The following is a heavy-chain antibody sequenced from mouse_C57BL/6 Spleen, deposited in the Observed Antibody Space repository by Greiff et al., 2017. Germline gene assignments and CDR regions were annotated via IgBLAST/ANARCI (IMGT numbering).Heavy chain of an antibody. Sequence: QVQLQQSGAELVRPGASVTLSCKASGYTFTDYEMHWVKQTPVHGLEWIGAIDPETGGTAYNQKFKGKAILTADKSSSTAYMELRSLTSEDSAVYYCTRFGYDVSQFAYWGQGTLVTVSA. V-gene: IGHV1-15*01. J-gene: IGHJ3*01. CDR3: TRFGYDVSQFAY. CDR2: IDPETGGT. CDR1: GYTFTDYE. D-gene: IGHD2-2*01.